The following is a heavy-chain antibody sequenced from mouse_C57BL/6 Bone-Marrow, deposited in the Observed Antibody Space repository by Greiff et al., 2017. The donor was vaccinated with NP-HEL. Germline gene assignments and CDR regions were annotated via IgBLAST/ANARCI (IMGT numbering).Heavy chain of an antibody. CDR3: ARKNYGSRRWYFDV. D-gene: IGHD1-1*01. J-gene: IGHJ1*03. CDR2: IWTGGGT. V-gene: IGHV2-9-1*01. Sequence: LVAPSQSLSITCTISWVRQPPGKGLEWLGVIWTGGGTNYNSALKSRLSISKDNSKSQVFLKMNSLQTDDTARYYCARKNYGSRRWYFDVWGTGTTVTVSS.